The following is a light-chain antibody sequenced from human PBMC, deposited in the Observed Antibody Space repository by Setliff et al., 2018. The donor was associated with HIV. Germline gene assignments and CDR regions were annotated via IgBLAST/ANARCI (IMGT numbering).Light chain of an antibody. V-gene: IGLV2-23*01. CDR2: QAT. CDR3: CSNTGSNTYV. Sequence: QSALTQPASVSGSPGQSITISCTGTSSDIGRYNLVSWYQQHPARAPKLIIYQATRRPSGVPNRFSGSKSGNVVSLTISGLQAEDEADYYCCSNTGSNTYVFGTGTKVTVL. J-gene: IGLJ1*01. CDR1: SSDIGRYNL.